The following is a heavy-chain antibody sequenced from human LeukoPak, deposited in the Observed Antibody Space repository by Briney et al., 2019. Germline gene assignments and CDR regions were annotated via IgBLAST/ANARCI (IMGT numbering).Heavy chain of an antibody. J-gene: IGHJ6*03. CDR2: IIHIFGTA. Sequence: SVKVSCKASGGTFSSYAISWVRQAPGQGLEWMGGIIHIFGTANYAQKFQGRVTITADESTSTAYMELSSLRSEDTAVYYCARDYDFWSGCFTSRDYYYYMDVWGKGTTVTVSS. CDR3: ARDYDFWSGCFTSRDYYYYMDV. CDR1: GGTFSSYA. D-gene: IGHD3-3*01. V-gene: IGHV1-69*13.